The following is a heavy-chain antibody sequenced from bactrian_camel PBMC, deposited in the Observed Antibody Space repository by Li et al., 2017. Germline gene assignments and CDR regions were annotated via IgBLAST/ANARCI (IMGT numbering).Heavy chain of an antibody. Sequence: HVQLVESGGGSVQAGGTLRLSCVASKSTVRISRMAWFRQAPGKEREGLAVIHSDGILAYSESVRGRFTISRDSAKNTVYLQMNNLQPEDTATYYCAEGRGSRGEHCYSLNYWGQGTQVTVS. CDR1: KSTVRISR. CDR2: IHSDGIL. D-gene: IGHD6*01. CDR3: AEGRGSRGEHCYSLNY. J-gene: IGHJ4*01. V-gene: IGHV3S53*01.